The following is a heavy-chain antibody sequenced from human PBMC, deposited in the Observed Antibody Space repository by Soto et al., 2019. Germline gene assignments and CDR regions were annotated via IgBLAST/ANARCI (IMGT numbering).Heavy chain of an antibody. CDR1: GFTLSSYA. V-gene: IGHV3-30-3*01. Sequence: PGGSLRLSCAASGFTLSSYAMHWVRQAPGKGLEWVAVISYDGSNKYYADSVKGRFTISRDNSKNTLYLQMNSLRAEDTAVYYCARESSEWAFDIWGQGTMVTGSS. D-gene: IGHD3-3*01. CDR3: ARESSEWAFDI. J-gene: IGHJ3*02. CDR2: ISYDGSNK.